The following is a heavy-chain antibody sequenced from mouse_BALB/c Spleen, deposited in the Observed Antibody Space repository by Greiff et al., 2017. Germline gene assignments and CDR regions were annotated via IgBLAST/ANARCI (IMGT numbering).Heavy chain of an antibody. Sequence: EVQLVESGPGLVKPSQSLSLTCTVTGYSITSDYAWNWIRQFPGNKLEWMGYISYSGSTNYNPSLKSRISITRDTSKNQFFLQLNSVTTEDTTTYYCGRGYGSSYWYFDVWGAGTTVTVSS. CDR3: GRGYGSSYWYFDV. V-gene: IGHV3-2*02. CDR2: ISYSGST. D-gene: IGHD1-1*01. J-gene: IGHJ1*01. CDR1: GYSITSDYA.